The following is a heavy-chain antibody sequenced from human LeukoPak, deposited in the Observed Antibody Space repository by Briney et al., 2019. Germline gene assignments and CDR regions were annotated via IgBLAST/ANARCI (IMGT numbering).Heavy chain of an antibody. CDR3: ASFRTGYSYYFDY. Sequence: GVSLRLSCAASGFTFSDYNMNWVRQTPGRGLGWVSSISPSGRFISYADSVKGRFTISRDNAKNSLYLQMSSLRAEDTAVYYCASFRTGYSYYFDYWGQGILVTVSS. CDR2: ISPSGRFI. CDR1: GFTFSDYN. V-gene: IGHV3-21*01. D-gene: IGHD3/OR15-3a*01. J-gene: IGHJ4*02.